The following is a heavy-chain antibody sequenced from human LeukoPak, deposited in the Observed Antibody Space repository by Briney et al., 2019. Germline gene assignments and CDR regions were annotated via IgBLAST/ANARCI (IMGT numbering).Heavy chain of an antibody. D-gene: IGHD3-16*02. J-gene: IGHJ4*02. V-gene: IGHV3-30*18. CDR2: ISYDGDNK. Sequence: PGGSLRLSCAASGFSFGSYGMHWVRQAPGKGLEWVAVISYDGDNKYYADSVNGRFTISRDNSKNTLSLQMDSLRAEDTAVYYCAKDIRVWGSYRYPCLDYWGQGTLVTVSA. CDR3: AKDIRVWGSYRYPCLDY. CDR1: GFSFGSYG.